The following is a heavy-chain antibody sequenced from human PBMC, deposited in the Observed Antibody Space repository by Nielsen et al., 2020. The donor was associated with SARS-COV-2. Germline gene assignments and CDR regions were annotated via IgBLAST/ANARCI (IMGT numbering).Heavy chain of an antibody. CDR2: ISWNSGSI. Sequence: LRLSCAASGFTFDDYAMHWVRQAPGKGLEWVSGISWNSGSIGYADSVKGRFTISRDNAKNSLYLQMNSLRAEDTALYYCAKEGNYGDYSWYFDLWGRGTLVTVSS. V-gene: IGHV3-9*01. D-gene: IGHD4-17*01. J-gene: IGHJ2*01. CDR1: GFTFDDYA. CDR3: AKEGNYGDYSWYFDL.